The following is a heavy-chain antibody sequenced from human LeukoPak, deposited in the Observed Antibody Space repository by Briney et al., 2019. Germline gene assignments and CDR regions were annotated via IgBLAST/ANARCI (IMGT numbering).Heavy chain of an antibody. Sequence: GGSLRLSCAASGFAFSNHGMYWVRQAPGKGLEWVSGISPGGDTPYYADSVRGRFTISRDNSKNTMYLQMNSLRAEDTAVYYCAKDREAVAGAIFDYWGQGTLVTVSS. D-gene: IGHD6-19*01. CDR2: ISPGGDTP. J-gene: IGHJ4*02. CDR1: GFAFSNHG. CDR3: AKDREAVAGAIFDY. V-gene: IGHV3-23*01.